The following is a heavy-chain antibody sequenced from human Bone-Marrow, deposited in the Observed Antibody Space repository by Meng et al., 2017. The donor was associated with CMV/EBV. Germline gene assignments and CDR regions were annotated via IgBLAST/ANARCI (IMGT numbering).Heavy chain of an antibody. CDR1: GGPISSDY. V-gene: IGHV4-59*01. Sequence: SETLSLTCTVPGGPISSDYWSWIRQPPGKGLEWIGYIYYSGSTNYNPSLKSRVTISVDTSKNQFSLKLSSVTAADTAVYYCARELGGRTAMATSSLNWFDPWGQGTLVTVSS. J-gene: IGHJ5*02. CDR2: IYYSGST. D-gene: IGHD5-18*01. CDR3: ARELGGRTAMATSSLNWFDP.